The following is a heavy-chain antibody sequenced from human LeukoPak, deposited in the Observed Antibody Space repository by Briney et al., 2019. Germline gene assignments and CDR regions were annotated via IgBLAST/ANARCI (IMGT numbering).Heavy chain of an antibody. CDR1: GYSISSGYY. J-gene: IGHJ6*03. CDR3: ARGIRYYDILTGEGYYMDV. CDR2: IYHSGST. V-gene: IGHV4-38-2*02. D-gene: IGHD3-9*01. Sequence: SETLSLTCTVSGYSISSGYYWGWIRQPPGKGLEWIGSIYHSGSTYYNPSLKSRVTISVDTSKNQFSLKLSSVTAADTAVYYCARGIRYYDILTGEGYYMDVWGKGTTVTVSS.